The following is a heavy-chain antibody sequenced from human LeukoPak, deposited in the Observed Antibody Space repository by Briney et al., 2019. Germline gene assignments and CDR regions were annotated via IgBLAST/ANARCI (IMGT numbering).Heavy chain of an antibody. V-gene: IGHV3-30*04. CDR2: ISYDGSNK. CDR1: GFTFSTYT. J-gene: IGHJ4*02. CDR3: ATDSSPDF. D-gene: IGHD3-22*01. Sequence: AGGSLRLSCAASGFTFSTYTIHWVRQAPGKGLEWVALISYDGSNKYYGDSVKGRFTISRDNSKNTLYLQMNSLRADDTAVYYCATDSSPDFWGQGTLVTVSS.